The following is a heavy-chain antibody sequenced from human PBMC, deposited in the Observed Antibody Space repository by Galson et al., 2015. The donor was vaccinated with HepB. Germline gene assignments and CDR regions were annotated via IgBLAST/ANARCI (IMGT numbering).Heavy chain of an antibody. CDR1: GFTFSSYS. V-gene: IGHV3-48*01. J-gene: IGHJ4*02. CDR2: ISTSGSTM. CDR3: ARSWATGDY. D-gene: IGHD5-12*01. Sequence: SLRLSCAGSGFTFSSYSMNWVRQAPGRGLEWVSFISTSGSTMYYADSVKGRFTISRDNAKNSLYLQMNSLRAEDTAVYYCARSWATGDYWGQGTLVTVSS.